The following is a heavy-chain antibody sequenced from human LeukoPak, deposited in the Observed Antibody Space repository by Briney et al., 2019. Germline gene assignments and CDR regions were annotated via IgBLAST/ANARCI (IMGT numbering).Heavy chain of an antibody. V-gene: IGHV3-7*01. Sequence: PGGSLRLSCAASGFTFSSYWMSWVRQAPGKGLEWVANIKQDGSEKYHVDSVKGRFTISRDNAKNSLYLQMNSLRAEDTAVYYCAREPTGLLNYDFWSGYYNTGIATRHTRPNWFDPWGQGTLVTVSS. D-gene: IGHD3-3*01. CDR2: IKQDGSEK. CDR3: AREPTGLLNYDFWSGYYNTGIATRHTRPNWFDP. CDR1: GFTFSSYW. J-gene: IGHJ5*02.